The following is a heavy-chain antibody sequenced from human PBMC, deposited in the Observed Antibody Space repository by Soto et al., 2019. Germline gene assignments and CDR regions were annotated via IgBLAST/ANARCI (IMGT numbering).Heavy chain of an antibody. CDR3: ARQQWQLPICVDP. CDR1: GGAISSSSYY. CDR2: LYYSGST. J-gene: IGHJ5*02. D-gene: IGHD1-26*01. Sequence: QLQLQESGPGLVKPSETLSLTCSVSGGAISSSSYYWGWIRQPPGKGLEWIGTLYYSGSTYYNPSLKSRVXXPXDXCKHQFSLQLSSVTAADTAVYYCARQQWQLPICVDPRGQGTLVTGPS. V-gene: IGHV4-39*01.